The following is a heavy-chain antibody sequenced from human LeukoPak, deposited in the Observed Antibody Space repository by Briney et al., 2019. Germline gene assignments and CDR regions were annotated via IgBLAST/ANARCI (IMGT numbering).Heavy chain of an antibody. CDR3: ARGHARRYLVEMAFDY. V-gene: IGHV1-8*01. J-gene: IGHJ4*02. CDR1: GYTFTSYD. Sequence: GASVKVSCKASGYTFTSYDINWVRQATGQGLEWMGWMNPNSGNTGYAQKFQGRVTMTRNTSISTAYMELSSLRSEDTAVYYCARGHARRYLVEMAFDYWGQGTLVTVSS. CDR2: MNPNSGNT. D-gene: IGHD5-24*01.